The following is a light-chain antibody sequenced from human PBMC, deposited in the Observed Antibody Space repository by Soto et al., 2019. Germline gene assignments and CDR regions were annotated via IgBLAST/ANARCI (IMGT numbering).Light chain of an antibody. CDR3: QSYDDTNQV. CDR2: EDN. V-gene: IGLV6-57*01. CDR1: SGSIASNY. Sequence: NFMLTQPHSVSDSPGKTVIISCTRSSGSIASNYVQWYQQRPGSSPTTVIYEDNQRPSGVPDRFSGSIDSSSNSASLTISGLETEDEADYFCQSYDDTNQVFGGGTKVTVL. J-gene: IGLJ3*02.